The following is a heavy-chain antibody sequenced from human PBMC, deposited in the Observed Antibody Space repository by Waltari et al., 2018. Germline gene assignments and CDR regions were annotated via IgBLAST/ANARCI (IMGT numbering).Heavy chain of an antibody. D-gene: IGHD2-15*01. Sequence: QMQLQESGPGLVKPSGTLSVTCTISGDSMSSGDWGSWVRQSPAKGLEWIGQSQGSGRTHYNPSFESRVSISIDTSNNQFSLKVSSTTAADTAVYYCARDRGRGIYLDSWGRGTLVTVSA. J-gene: IGHJ4*02. V-gene: IGHV4-4*02. CDR3: ARDRGRGIYLDS. CDR2: SQGSGRT. CDR1: GDSMSSGDW.